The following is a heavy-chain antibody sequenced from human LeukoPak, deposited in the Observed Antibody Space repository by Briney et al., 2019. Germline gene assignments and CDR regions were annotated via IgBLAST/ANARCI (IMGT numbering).Heavy chain of an antibody. CDR3: ARDPKIVVPAAEVWFDP. Sequence: GASVKVSCKASGYTFTSYYMHWVRQAPGQGLEWMGIINPSGGSTNYAQKLQGRVTMTTDTSTSTAYMELRSLRSDDTAVYYCARDPKIVVPAAEVWFDPWGQGTLVTVSS. V-gene: IGHV1-46*01. CDR1: GYTFTSYY. J-gene: IGHJ5*02. CDR2: INPSGGST. D-gene: IGHD2-2*01.